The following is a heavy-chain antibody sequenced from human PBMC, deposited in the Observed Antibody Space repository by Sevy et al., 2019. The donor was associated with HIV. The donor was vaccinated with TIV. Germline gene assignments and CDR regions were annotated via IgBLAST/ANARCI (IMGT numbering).Heavy chain of an antibody. Sequence: GGSLRLSCAASGFTTGFTFSDYWTAWVRQAPGKGLEWVANIKEDGTEIYYLDSLKGRFTISRDNAKNLLYLQMKSLRAEDTAVYYCARGGYYGYSGLDYWGQGTLVTVSS. CDR3: ARGGYYGYSGLDY. CDR2: IKEDGTEI. V-gene: IGHV3-7*01. CDR1: GFTTGFTFSDYW. D-gene: IGHD3-10*01. J-gene: IGHJ4*02.